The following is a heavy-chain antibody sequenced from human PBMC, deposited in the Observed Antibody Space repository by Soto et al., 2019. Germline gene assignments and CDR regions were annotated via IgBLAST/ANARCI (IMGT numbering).Heavy chain of an antibody. CDR1: GGFVTSGSYY. D-gene: IGHD1-1*01. CDR3: ARVERGTATTVVDAFDI. CDR2: MSHSGGT. J-gene: IGHJ3*02. Sequence: QVQLQQWGAGLLKPAETLSLTCAVYGGFVTSGSYYWSWIRQPPGKGLEWIGEMSHSGGTHFNPFFKRRVTLSVDTSKNQFTRKMCSVTAADTALYYCARVERGTATTVVDAFDIWGPGTMVTVSS. V-gene: IGHV4-34*01.